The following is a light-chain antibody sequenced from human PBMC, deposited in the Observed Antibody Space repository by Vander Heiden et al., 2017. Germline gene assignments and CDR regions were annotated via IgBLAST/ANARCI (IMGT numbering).Light chain of an antibody. J-gene: IGKJ1*01. CDR1: QSISSY. Sequence: DIQMTQSPSSLSASVGDRVTITCRASQSISSYLNWYQQKPGKAPKLLIYAASSFQSGVPSRFSGSGSGTDFTLTISSLKPEDFATYYCQQSYSNRWTFGQGTKVEIK. V-gene: IGKV1-39*01. CDR2: AAS. CDR3: QQSYSNRWT.